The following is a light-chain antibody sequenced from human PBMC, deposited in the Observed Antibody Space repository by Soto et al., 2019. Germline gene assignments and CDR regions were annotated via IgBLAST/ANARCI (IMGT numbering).Light chain of an antibody. Sequence: QAVVTQPPSVSGAPGQRVTISCTGSSSNIGAGYDVHWYQQLPGTAPKLLIYGNSNRPSGVPDRFSGSKSGTSASLDITGLQAEDEADYYCQSYDNSLTGWVFGGGTKLTVL. CDR3: QSYDNSLTGWV. V-gene: IGLV1-40*01. J-gene: IGLJ3*02. CDR1: SSNIGAGYD. CDR2: GNS.